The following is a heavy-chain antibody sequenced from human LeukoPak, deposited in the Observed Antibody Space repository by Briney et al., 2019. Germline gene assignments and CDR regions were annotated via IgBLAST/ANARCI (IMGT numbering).Heavy chain of an antibody. D-gene: IGHD1-26*01. CDR2: INHSGST. CDR1: GGSFSGYY. J-gene: IGHJ4*02. CDR3: ARGRGATPLYYFDY. V-gene: IGHV4-34*01. Sequence: SETLSLTCAVYGGSFSGYYWSWIRQPPGKGLEWIGEINHSGSTNYNPSLKSRVTISVDTSKNQFSLKLSSVTAADTAVYYCARGRGATPLYYFDYWGRGTLVSVSS.